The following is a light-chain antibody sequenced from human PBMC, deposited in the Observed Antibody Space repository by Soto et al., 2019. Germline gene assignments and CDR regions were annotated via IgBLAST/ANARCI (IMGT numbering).Light chain of an antibody. V-gene: IGKV1-33*01. CDR2: DTS. CDR1: QDIGGD. CDR3: QHYDHIRWT. Sequence: DIQLTQSPSSLSASIGDRVTVTCQASQDIGGDLNWYHQKDRKAPKVVIYDTSYLKIGVPSRFSGSGSGTDFNLTISDLQPDDVGTYYCQHYDHIRWTFGQGTTVEIK. J-gene: IGKJ1*01.